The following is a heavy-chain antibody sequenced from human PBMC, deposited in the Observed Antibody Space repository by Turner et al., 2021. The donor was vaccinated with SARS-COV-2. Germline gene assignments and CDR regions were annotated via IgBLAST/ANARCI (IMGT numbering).Heavy chain of an antibody. D-gene: IGHD2-15*01. Sequence: QVQLVESGGGVVQPGRSLRLSCAASGFTFSRYGMHWVHQAPGKGLEWVAVISYDGSNKYNADSVKGRFTISRDNSKNTLYLQMNSLRAEDTAVYYCAKSGGIYCSGGNCYSSYFDYWGQGTLVTVSS. J-gene: IGHJ4*02. CDR1: GFTFSRYG. CDR3: AKSGGIYCSGGNCYSSYFDY. V-gene: IGHV3-30*18. CDR2: ISYDGSNK.